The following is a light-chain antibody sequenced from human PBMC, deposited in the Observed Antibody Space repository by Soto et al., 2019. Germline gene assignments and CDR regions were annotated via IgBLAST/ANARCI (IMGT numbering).Light chain of an antibody. CDR1: SGHSSYA. J-gene: IGLJ3*02. CDR3: QTWGTGIRGV. V-gene: IGLV4-69*01. Sequence: QLVLTQSPSASASLGASVKLTCTLSSGHSSYAIAWHQQQPEKGPRYLMKLNSDGSHSKGDGIPDRFSGSSSGAERYLTISSLQSEHEADYYCQTWGTGIRGVFGGGTKVTVL. CDR2: LNSDGSH.